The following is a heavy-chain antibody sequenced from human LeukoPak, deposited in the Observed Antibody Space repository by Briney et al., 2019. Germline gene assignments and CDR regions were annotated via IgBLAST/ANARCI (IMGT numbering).Heavy chain of an antibody. CDR2: INTNTGNP. V-gene: IGHV7-4-1*02. J-gene: IGHJ5*02. Sequence: ASVKVSCKASGYTFTSYAMNWVRQAPGQGLEWMGWINTNTGNPTYAQGFTGRFDFSLDTSVSTAYLQISSLKAEDTAVYYCARGFQPGGIVVVVAATPVDWFDPWGQGTLVTVSS. CDR3: ARGFQPGGIVVVVAATPVDWFDP. D-gene: IGHD2-15*01. CDR1: GYTFTSYA.